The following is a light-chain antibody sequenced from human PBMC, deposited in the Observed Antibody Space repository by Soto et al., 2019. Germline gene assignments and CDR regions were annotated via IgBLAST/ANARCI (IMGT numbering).Light chain of an antibody. CDR1: QSISNW. Sequence: DIPMTQSPSTLSASVGDTVTITCRASQSISNWLAWYQQKPGKAPKVLIYKASNLESGVPSRFSGSGSGTEFTLTISSLQPDDFATYYCQQYDNLPFGGGTKVEIK. J-gene: IGKJ4*01. V-gene: IGKV1-5*03. CDR2: KAS. CDR3: QQYDNLP.